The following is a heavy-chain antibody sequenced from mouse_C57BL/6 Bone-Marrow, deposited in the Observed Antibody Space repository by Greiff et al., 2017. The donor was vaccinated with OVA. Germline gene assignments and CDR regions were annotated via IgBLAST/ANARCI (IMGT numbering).Heavy chain of an antibody. J-gene: IGHJ1*03. Sequence: VQLKQSGAELVKPGASVKLSCTASGFNIKDYYMHWVKQRTEQGLEWIGRIDPEDGETKYAPKFQGKATITADTSSNTAYLQLSSLTSEDTAVYYCASSYDGYYVSWYFDVWGTGTTVTVSS. CDR3: ASSYDGYYVSWYFDV. V-gene: IGHV14-2*01. CDR2: IDPEDGET. D-gene: IGHD2-3*01. CDR1: GFNIKDYY.